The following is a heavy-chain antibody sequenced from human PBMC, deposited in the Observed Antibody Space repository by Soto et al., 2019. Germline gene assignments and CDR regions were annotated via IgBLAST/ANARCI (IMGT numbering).Heavy chain of an antibody. CDR3: VKDRVESGLGEVDY. J-gene: IGHJ4*02. CDR2: IAYDGSKE. Sequence: QVQLGESGGVVVQPGRSLRLSCAASGFTFSNNGMHLARKAPGTGLEWVAVIAYDGSKEYYADSVKGRFTIARDNSKNTLYLQMNRLRAEDTAVYYCVKDRVESGLGEVDYWGQGTLGTVSS. V-gene: IGHV3-30*18. D-gene: IGHD3-16*01. CDR1: GFTFSNNG.